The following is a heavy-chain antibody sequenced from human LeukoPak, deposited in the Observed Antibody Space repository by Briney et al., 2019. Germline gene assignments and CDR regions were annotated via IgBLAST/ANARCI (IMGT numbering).Heavy chain of an antibody. J-gene: IGHJ3*02. Sequence: GASVKVSCKASGGTFSSYAISWVRQARGQGLEWMGGIIPIFGTANYAQKSQGRVTITADESTSTAYMELSSLRSEDTAVYYCARASAPVQLERSGAFDIWGQGTMVTVSS. V-gene: IGHV1-69*13. CDR3: ARASAPVQLERSGAFDI. CDR1: GGTFSSYA. D-gene: IGHD1-1*01. CDR2: IIPIFGTA.